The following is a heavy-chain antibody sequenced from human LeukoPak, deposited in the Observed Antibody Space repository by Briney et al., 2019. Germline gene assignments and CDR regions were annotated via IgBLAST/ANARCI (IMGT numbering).Heavy chain of an antibody. Sequence: GGSLRLSCAGSGFTFRSYAMHWVRQAPGKGLEWVAVISYDGSNKDYADSVKGRFTISRDNPKNTLFLQMNSLRAEDTAVYYCAREIFNGFDIWGQGTMVTVSS. V-gene: IGHV3-30-3*01. CDR3: AREIFNGFDI. CDR2: ISYDGSNK. CDR1: GFTFRSYA. J-gene: IGHJ3*02.